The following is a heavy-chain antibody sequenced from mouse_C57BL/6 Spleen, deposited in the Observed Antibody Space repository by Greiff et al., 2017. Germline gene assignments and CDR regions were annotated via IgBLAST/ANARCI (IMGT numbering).Heavy chain of an antibody. Sequence: EVQLQQSGAELVRPGASVKLSCTASGFNIKDYYMHWVQQRPEQGLEWIGRIDPEDGDTEYAPKFQGKATMTADTSSNTAYLQLSSLTSEDTAVYYCTKSYYGSSPAWFAYWGQGTLVTVSA. CDR1: GFNIKDYY. CDR3: TKSYYGSSPAWFAY. CDR2: IDPEDGDT. J-gene: IGHJ3*01. D-gene: IGHD1-1*01. V-gene: IGHV14-1*01.